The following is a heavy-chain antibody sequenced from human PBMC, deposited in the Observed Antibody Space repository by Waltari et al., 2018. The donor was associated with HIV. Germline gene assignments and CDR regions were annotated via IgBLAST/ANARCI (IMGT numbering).Heavy chain of an antibody. V-gene: IGHV1-69*01. CDR2: IIPIFGTA. Sequence: QVQLVQSGAEVKKPGSSVKVSCKASGGTFSSYAISWVRPAPGQGLEWMGGIIPIFGTANYAQKFQGRGTITADESTSTAYMELSSLRSEDTAVYYCARAAVTGWFDPWGQGTLVTVSS. D-gene: IGHD6-25*01. CDR3: ARAAVTGWFDP. CDR1: GGTFSSYA. J-gene: IGHJ5*02.